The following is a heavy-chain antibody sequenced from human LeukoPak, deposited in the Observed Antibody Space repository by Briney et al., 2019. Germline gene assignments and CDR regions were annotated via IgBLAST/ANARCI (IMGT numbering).Heavy chain of an antibody. CDR1: GFTFSGYY. V-gene: IGHV3-74*01. CDR3: ARASGRTVQLWFKADYYDSSGYYREGAFDI. Sequence: PGGSLRLSCAASGFTFSGYYMFWVRHVPGKGLMWVAHINGFGTEATYADTVKGRFTISRDNAKNTLYLQMNGLRDEDTAVYYCARASGRTVQLWFKADYYDSSGYYREGAFDIWGQGTMVTVSS. J-gene: IGHJ3*02. CDR2: INGFGTEA. D-gene: IGHD3-22*01.